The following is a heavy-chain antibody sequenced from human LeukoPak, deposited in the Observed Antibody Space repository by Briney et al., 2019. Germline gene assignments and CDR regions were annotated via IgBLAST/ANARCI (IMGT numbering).Heavy chain of an antibody. CDR2: MIGAGNT. D-gene: IGHD5-24*01. CDR3: AKDLHYNDGRWEFDP. J-gene: IGHJ5*02. CDR1: GFSFSTFA. Sequence: GGSLRLSCAASGFSFSTFAMTWVRQAPGKGLEWVSGMIGAGNTYYADSVKGRFTISRDNSKNTVYLQMKSLRVEDTAIYYCAKDLHYNDGRWEFDPWGQGTLVTVSS. V-gene: IGHV3-23*01.